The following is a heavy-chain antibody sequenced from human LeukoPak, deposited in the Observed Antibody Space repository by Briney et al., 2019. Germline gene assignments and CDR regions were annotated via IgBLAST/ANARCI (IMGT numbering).Heavy chain of an antibody. Sequence: GSVKVSCKASGYTFTSYGISWVRQAPGQGLEWMGWISAYNGNTNYAQKLQGRVTMTTDTSTSTAYMELRSLRSDDTAVYYCARTIAVAVMGDYWGQGTLVTVSS. J-gene: IGHJ4*02. CDR1: GYTFTSYG. V-gene: IGHV1-18*01. D-gene: IGHD6-19*01. CDR3: ARTIAVAVMGDY. CDR2: ISAYNGNT.